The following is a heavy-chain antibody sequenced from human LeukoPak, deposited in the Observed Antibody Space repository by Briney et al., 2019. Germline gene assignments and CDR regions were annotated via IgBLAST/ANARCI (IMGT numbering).Heavy chain of an antibody. CDR3: ARGLDTYYFDSSGYYHGDY. CDR2: INPNSGGT. J-gene: IGHJ4*02. V-gene: IGHV1-2*06. CDR1: GYTFIGYY. D-gene: IGHD3-22*01. Sequence: ASLKVSCKASGYTFIGYYIHWVRQAPGQGLEWMGRINPNSGGTNYAQRFQGRVTMTRDTSISTAYMELSRLRSDDTAVYYCARGLDTYYFDSSGYYHGDYWGQGTLSPSPQ.